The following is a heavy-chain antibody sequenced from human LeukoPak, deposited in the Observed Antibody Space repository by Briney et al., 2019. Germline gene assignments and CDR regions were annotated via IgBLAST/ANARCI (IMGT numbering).Heavy chain of an antibody. D-gene: IGHD3-9*01. Sequence: PGGSLRLSCAASGFTFSSYGMHWVRQAPGKGLEWVAVISYDGSNKYYADSVKGRFTISRDSSKNTLYLQMNSLRAEDTAVYYCAKCLSDILTGSFWYYYYGMDVWGQGTTVTVSS. CDR2: ISYDGSNK. CDR1: GFTFSSYG. CDR3: AKCLSDILTGSFWYYYYGMDV. V-gene: IGHV3-30*18. J-gene: IGHJ6*02.